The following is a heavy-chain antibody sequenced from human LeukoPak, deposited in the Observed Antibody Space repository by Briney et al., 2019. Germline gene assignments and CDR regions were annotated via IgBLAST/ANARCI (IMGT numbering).Heavy chain of an antibody. Sequence: SETLSLTCTVSGGSISSSSYYWGWIRQPPGKGLEWIGSIYYSGSTYYNPSLKGRVTISVGTSKNQFPLKLSSVTAADTAVYYCARSRLEQLVRDYYYYGMDVWGQGTTVTVSS. CDR1: GGSISSSSYY. CDR3: ARSRLEQLVRDYYYYGMDV. V-gene: IGHV4-39*06. D-gene: IGHD6-13*01. J-gene: IGHJ6*02. CDR2: IYYSGST.